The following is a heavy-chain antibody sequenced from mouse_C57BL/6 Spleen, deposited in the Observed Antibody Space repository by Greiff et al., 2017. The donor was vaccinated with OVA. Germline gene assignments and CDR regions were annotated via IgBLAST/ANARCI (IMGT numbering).Heavy chain of an antibody. CDR2: IYPGSGST. V-gene: IGHV1-55*01. CDR1: GYTFTSYW. CDR3: ARSGWLLLPYWYFDV. Sequence: QVQLQQPGAELVKPGASVKMSCKASGYTFTSYWITWVKQRPGQGLEWIGDIYPGSGSTNYNEKFKSKATLTVDTSSSTAYMQLSSLTSEDSAVYYCARSGWLLLPYWYFDVWGTGTTVTVSS. D-gene: IGHD2-3*01. J-gene: IGHJ1*03.